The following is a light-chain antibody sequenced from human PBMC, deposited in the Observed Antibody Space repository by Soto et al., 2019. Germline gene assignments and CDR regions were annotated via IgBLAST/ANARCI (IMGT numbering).Light chain of an antibody. CDR2: EGS. V-gene: IGLV2-23*01. Sequence: QSVLTQPASVSGSPGQSITISCTGTSSDVGSYNLVSWYQQHPGKAPKLMIYEGSKRPSGVSNRFSGSKSGNTASLTISGLQAEDDADYYCCSYAGSRVFGGGTKLTVL. CDR3: CSYAGSRV. J-gene: IGLJ2*01. CDR1: SSDVGSYNL.